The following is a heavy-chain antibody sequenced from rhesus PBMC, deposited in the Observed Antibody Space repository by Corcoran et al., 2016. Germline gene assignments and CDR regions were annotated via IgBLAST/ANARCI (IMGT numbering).Heavy chain of an antibody. D-gene: IGHD6-25*01. V-gene: IGHV4-106*01. CDR1: GGSISDDYY. Sequence: QVQLQESGPGLVKPSETLSLTCAVSGGSISDDYYWSWIRQPPGKGLEWIGYISGSGGGTNYNPSLKSRVTISKDASKTQFSLKLSSVTAADTAVYYCARSLRTSVYSGSWNDRWFDYWGQGVLVTVSS. CDR2: ISGSGGGT. CDR3: ARSLRTSVYSGSWNDRWFDY. J-gene: IGHJ4*01.